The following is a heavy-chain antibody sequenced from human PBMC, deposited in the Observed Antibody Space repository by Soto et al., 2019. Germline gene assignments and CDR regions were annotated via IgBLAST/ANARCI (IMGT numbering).Heavy chain of an antibody. CDR2: IIPILGIA. J-gene: IGHJ3*02. V-gene: IGHV1-69*10. CDR3: ARATNYGGKTDAFDI. D-gene: IGHD4-17*01. Sequence: ASVKVSCKASGGTFSSYAISWVRQAPGQGLEWMGGIIPILGIANYAQKFQGRVTITADKSTSTAYMELSSLRSEDTAVYYCARATNYGGKTDAFDIWGQGTMVTVSS. CDR1: GGTFSSYA.